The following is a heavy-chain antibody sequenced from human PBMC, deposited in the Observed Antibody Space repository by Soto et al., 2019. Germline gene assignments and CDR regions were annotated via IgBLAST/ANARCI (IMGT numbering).Heavy chain of an antibody. V-gene: IGHV3-23*01. Sequence: EVQLLESGGGLVQPGGSLRLSCAASGFTFSSYAMSWVRQAPGKGLEWVSAISGSGGSTYYADSVKGRFTISRDNSKNTLYLQMNSLRAEDTAVYYCAKDPSVGSRSWYWGAFDIWGQGTMVTVSS. J-gene: IGHJ3*02. CDR3: AKDPSVGSRSWYWGAFDI. CDR2: ISGSGGST. CDR1: GFTFSSYA. D-gene: IGHD6-13*01.